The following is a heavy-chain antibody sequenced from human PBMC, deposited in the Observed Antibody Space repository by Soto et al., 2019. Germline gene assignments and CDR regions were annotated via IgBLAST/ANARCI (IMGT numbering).Heavy chain of an antibody. CDR2: VSHDGRNT. D-gene: IGHD6-19*01. CDR1: GFTFSDYA. CDR3: AKGGRQWLVTSDFNY. J-gene: IGHJ4*02. Sequence: VQLVESGGGVVQPGRSLRLSCAASGFTFSDYAMHWVRQAPGKGLEWVAVVSHDGRNTHYADSVKGRFTISRDSSNNTASLEMTSLRAEDTDVYYCAKGGRQWLVTSDFNYWGQGALVTVSS. V-gene: IGHV3-30*18.